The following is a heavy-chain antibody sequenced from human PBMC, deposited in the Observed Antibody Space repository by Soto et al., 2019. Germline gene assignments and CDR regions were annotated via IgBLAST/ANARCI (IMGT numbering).Heavy chain of an antibody. CDR2: IYHSGST. Sequence: SETLSLTCAVSGGSISSNNWWCWVRQPPGKGLEWIGEIYHSGSTNYNPSLKSRVTISIDKSKNQFSLKLSSVTAADTAVYYCARVRYDSSGEIDYWGQGTLVTVSS. J-gene: IGHJ4*02. V-gene: IGHV4-4*02. D-gene: IGHD3-22*01. CDR1: GGSISSNNW. CDR3: ARVRYDSSGEIDY.